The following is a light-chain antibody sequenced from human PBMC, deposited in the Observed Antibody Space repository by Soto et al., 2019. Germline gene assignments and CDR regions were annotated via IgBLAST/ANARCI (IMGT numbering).Light chain of an antibody. V-gene: IGKV3-20*01. CDR3: QQYGSSPVT. J-gene: IGKJ5*01. CDR1: QSVSNNY. Sequence: EIVLTQSPGTLSLSPGERATLSCRASQSVSNNYLAWYRQRPGQAPRLLMYGASTRGAGVADRIRGSGSGTDFTLTISGLESEDFAVYYCQQYGSSPVTFGQGTRLEIK. CDR2: GAS.